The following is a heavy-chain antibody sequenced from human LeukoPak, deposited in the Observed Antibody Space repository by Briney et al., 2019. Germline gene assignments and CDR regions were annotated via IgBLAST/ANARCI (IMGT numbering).Heavy chain of an antibody. Sequence: SETLSLTCTVSGGSISSYYWSWIRQPPGGGLEWIGYIYYSGSTNYNPSLKRRVTISLDTSKSQFSLKLRSVTAADTAVYYCARSGLDSRYYFGMDVWGQGTTVTVSS. V-gene: IGHV4-59*01. J-gene: IGHJ6*02. CDR1: GGSISSYY. CDR2: IYYSGST. D-gene: IGHD5-12*01. CDR3: ARSGLDSRYYFGMDV.